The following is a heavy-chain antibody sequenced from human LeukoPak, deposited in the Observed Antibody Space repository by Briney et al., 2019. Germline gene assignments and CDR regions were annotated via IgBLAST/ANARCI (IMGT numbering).Heavy chain of an antibody. Sequence: GGSLRLSCAASGFTFSTYSMNWVRQTPGKGLEWVSSISSSSTYIYYADSVKGRSTISRDDAKNSLYLQMNSLRVEDTAVYYCAREPTAMILWGQGTLVTVSS. CDR3: AREPTAMIL. CDR1: GFTFSTYS. J-gene: IGHJ4*02. CDR2: ISSSSTYI. D-gene: IGHD5-18*01. V-gene: IGHV3-21*01.